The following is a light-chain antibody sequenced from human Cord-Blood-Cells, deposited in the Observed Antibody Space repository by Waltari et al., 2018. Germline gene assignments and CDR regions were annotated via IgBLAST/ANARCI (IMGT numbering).Light chain of an antibody. J-gene: IGLJ3*02. Sequence: QSALTQPASVSGSPGQSITISCTGTSSDVGGYNYVSCYQQHPGNAPTLMIYDVSNRPSGVSKRFSGSKSGNTASLTISELQAEDEADYYWSSYTSSSTWVFGGGTKLTVL. CDR2: DVS. V-gene: IGLV2-14*03. CDR1: SSDVGGYNY. CDR3: SSYTSSSTWV.